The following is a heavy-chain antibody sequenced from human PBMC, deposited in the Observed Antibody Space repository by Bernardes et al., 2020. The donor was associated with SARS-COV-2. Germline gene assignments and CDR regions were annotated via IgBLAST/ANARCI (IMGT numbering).Heavy chain of an antibody. CDR1: GFPFGHYA. CDR2: ISYDGSTE. V-gene: IGHV3-30-3*01. J-gene: IGHJ4*02. Sequence: GGSLRLSCAASGFPFGHYAMHWIRQAPGKGLQWVTLISYDGSTEYYADSVKCRFTISRDNSKNTLFLQISSLRDEDTAIYYCARETITAFDYWGQGTLVTVSS. CDR3: ARETITAFDY.